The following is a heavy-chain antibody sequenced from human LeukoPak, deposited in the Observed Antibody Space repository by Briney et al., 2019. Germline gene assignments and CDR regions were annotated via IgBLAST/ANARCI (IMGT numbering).Heavy chain of an antibody. J-gene: IGHJ4*02. CDR3: ARTVGSSGWTDY. CDR2: ILSGRSP. D-gene: IGHD6-19*01. Sequence: PSETLSLTCSVSGVSISSYDWSWVRQPPGKGLEWIGYILSGRSPTCSPPLKSRVTISVDTPKNQFSLKLTSVTAADTAVYFCARTVGSSGWTDYWGQGTLVTVSS. CDR1: GVSISSYD. V-gene: IGHV4-59*08.